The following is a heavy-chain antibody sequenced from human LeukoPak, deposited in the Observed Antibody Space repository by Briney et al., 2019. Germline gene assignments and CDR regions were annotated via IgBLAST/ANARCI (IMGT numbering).Heavy chain of an antibody. CDR1: GFTFGDYA. Sequence: GGSLRLSCTASGFTFGDYAMNWFRQAPGKGLEWVGFIRSKAYGGTTEYAASVKGRFTISRDDSKSIAYLQMNSLKTEDTAVYYCTSTYDYVWGSYRPFDYWGQGTLVTVSS. J-gene: IGHJ4*02. CDR2: IRSKAYGGTT. CDR3: TSTYDYVWGSYRPFDY. D-gene: IGHD3-16*02. V-gene: IGHV3-49*03.